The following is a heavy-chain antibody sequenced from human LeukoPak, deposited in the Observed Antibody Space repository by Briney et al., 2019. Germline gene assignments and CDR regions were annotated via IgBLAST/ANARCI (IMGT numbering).Heavy chain of an antibody. J-gene: IGHJ4*02. CDR3: VRRVRYFGQNDY. Sequence: SEILSLTCTVSGASMSDYYWSWIRQPPGKGLEWIGYIYYTGSTNYNLSLKSRVTMSVDTSKNQISLKLSSVTAADSAVYYCVRRVRYFGQNDYWGQGTLVTVSS. CDR2: IYYTGST. V-gene: IGHV4-59*08. D-gene: IGHD3-9*01. CDR1: GASMSDYY.